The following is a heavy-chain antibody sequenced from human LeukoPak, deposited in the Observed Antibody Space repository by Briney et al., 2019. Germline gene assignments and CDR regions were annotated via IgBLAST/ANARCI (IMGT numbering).Heavy chain of an antibody. D-gene: IGHD4-17*01. J-gene: IGHJ4*02. CDR2: IYYSGST. CDR1: GGSISSGGYY. Sequence: SQTLSLTCTVSGGSISSGGYYWSWLRQHQGQGLEWIGYIYYSGSTYYNPSLKSRVTISIDTTKNQFSLKLSSVTAADAAVYYCARASTVTTSFDYWGQGTLVTVSS. V-gene: IGHV4-31*03. CDR3: ARASTVTTSFDY.